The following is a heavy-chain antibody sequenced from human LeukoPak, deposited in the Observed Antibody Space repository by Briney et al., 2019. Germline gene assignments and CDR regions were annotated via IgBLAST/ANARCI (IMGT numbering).Heavy chain of an antibody. CDR3: ATADSTSWVDY. D-gene: IGHD2-2*01. J-gene: IGHJ4*02. CDR1: GGSISSYY. Sequence: SETLSLTCTVSGGSISSYYWRWIRQPPGKGLEWIGYIHYSGSTNYSPSLKSRVTISVDTSKNQFSLKLSSVTAADTAVYYCATADSTSWVDYWGQGTLVTVSS. CDR2: IHYSGST. V-gene: IGHV4-59*01.